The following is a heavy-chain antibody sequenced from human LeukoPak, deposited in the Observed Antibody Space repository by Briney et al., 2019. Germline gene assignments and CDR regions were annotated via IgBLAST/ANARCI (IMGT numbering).Heavy chain of an antibody. CDR2: ISGSGGTT. CDR3: TKDPPLMITFGGVIS. J-gene: IGHJ5*02. Sequence: GGSLRLSCAASGFTFNSYAMTWVRQAPGKGLEWVSGISGSGGTTYYADSVQGRFTISRDNSKNTLYLQMKSLRAEDTAIYYCTKDPPLMITFGGVISWGQGTLVTVSS. CDR1: GFTFNSYA. D-gene: IGHD3-16*02. V-gene: IGHV3-23*01.